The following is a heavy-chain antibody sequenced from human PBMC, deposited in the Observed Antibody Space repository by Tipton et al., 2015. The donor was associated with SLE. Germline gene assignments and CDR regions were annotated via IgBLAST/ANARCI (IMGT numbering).Heavy chain of an antibody. J-gene: IGHJ4*02. V-gene: IGHV3-64*02. CDR3: ARGSR. CDR1: GFTFSSYA. Sequence: SLRLSCAASGFTFSSYAISWVRQAPGRGLEYVSAITTDGRDTFYADSVKGRFTISRDNSKDTLYLHMASLTADDTAIYFCARGSRWGQGTLVTVSS. CDR2: ITTDGRDT.